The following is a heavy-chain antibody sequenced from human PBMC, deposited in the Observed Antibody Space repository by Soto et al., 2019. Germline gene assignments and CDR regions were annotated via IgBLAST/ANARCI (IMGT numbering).Heavy chain of an antibody. CDR3: AGGRYSSGWSYYYYYGMDV. Sequence: SVKVSCKASGGTFSSYAISWVRQAPGQGLEWMGGIIPIFGTANYAQKFQGRVTITADKSTSTAYMELSSLRSEDTAVYYCAGGRYSSGWSYYYYYGMDVWGQGTTVTAP. J-gene: IGHJ6*02. CDR1: GGTFSSYA. D-gene: IGHD6-19*01. CDR2: IIPIFGTA. V-gene: IGHV1-69*06.